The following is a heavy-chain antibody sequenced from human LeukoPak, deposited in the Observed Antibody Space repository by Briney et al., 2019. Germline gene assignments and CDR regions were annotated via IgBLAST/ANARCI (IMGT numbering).Heavy chain of an antibody. Sequence: GGSLRLSCAASGFTFSSYAMSWVRQAPGKGLEWVSTIGGSGGSTYYADSVKGRFTISRDNSKNTLYLQMNSLRAEDTAVYYCAKRDHYYDSSGFLYYWGQGTLVTVSS. CDR1: GFTFSSYA. J-gene: IGHJ4*02. D-gene: IGHD3-22*01. CDR3: AKRDHYYDSSGFLYY. V-gene: IGHV3-23*01. CDR2: IGGSGGST.